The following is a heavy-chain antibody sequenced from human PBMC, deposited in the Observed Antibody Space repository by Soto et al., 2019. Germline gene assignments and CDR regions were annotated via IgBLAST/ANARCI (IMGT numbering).Heavy chain of an antibody. J-gene: IGHJ3*02. D-gene: IGHD3-10*01. CDR3: ARGNYLGAFDI. CDR1: GFTFSSYG. CDR2: IWYDGSNK. Sequence: QVQLVESGGGVVQPGRSLRLSCAASGFTFSSYGMHWVRQAPGKGLEWVAVIWYDGSNKYYADSVKGRFTISRDNSKNTLYLQMNSLRAEGTAVYYCARGNYLGAFDIWGQGTMVTVSS. V-gene: IGHV3-33*01.